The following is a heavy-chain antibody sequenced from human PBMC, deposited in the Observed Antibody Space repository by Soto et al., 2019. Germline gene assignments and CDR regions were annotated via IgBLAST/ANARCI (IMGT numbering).Heavy chain of an antibody. Sequence: QVQLVQSGAEVKEPGASVKISCKTSGYTFANYGVTWVRQAPGQGLEWVGCNTDYAQTFQGTVTMTRDTSTSTAYLELRSLKSDVTAVYYCARGGPHIYVGSLNYYFDYWGQGTLVTVSS. CDR2: NT. J-gene: IGHJ4*02. V-gene: IGHV1-18*01. D-gene: IGHD3-10*02. CDR3: ARGGPHIYVGSLNYYFDY. CDR1: GYTFANYG.